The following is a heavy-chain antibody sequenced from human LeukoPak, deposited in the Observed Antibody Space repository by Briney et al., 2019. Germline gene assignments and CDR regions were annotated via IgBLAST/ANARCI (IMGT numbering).Heavy chain of an antibody. V-gene: IGHV3-48*02. J-gene: IGHJ4*02. CDR3: ARLTSATVTYDY. CDR2: ISNSSSTI. D-gene: IGHD4-17*01. Sequence: GGSLRLSCAASGFTFSSNSMNWVRQAPGKGLEWVSYISNSSSTIYYADSVKGRFTISRDNAKNSLYLQMNSLRDEDTAVYYCARLTSATVTYDYWGQGTPVTVSS. CDR1: GFTFSSNS.